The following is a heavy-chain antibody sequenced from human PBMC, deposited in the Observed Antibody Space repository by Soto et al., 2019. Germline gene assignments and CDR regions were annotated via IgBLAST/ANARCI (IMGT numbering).Heavy chain of an antibody. Sequence: GESLKISCKGSGYSFTNYWISWVRQMPGKGLEWMGRIDPYDSYTNYSPSFQGHVTISVDKSISTAYLQWSSLKASDTAMYYWASPPLSGWGKYVMEVGGQGTRVPVSS. CDR1: GYSFTNYW. CDR2: IDPYDSYT. J-gene: IGHJ6*02. D-gene: IGHD3-10*01. CDR3: ASPPLSGWGKYVMEV. V-gene: IGHV5-10-1*01.